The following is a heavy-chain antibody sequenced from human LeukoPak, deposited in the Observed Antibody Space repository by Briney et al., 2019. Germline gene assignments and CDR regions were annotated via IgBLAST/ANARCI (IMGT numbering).Heavy chain of an antibody. V-gene: IGHV4-34*01. D-gene: IGHD4-11*01. J-gene: IGHJ3*02. CDR2: INHSGST. Sequence: PSETLSLTCAVYGGSFSGYYWSWIRQPPGKGLEWIGEINHSGSTNYNPSLKSRVTISVDTSKNQFSLKLSSVTAADTAVYYCAGDYRNAFDIWGQGTMVTVSS. CDR3: AGDYRNAFDI. CDR1: GGSFSGYY.